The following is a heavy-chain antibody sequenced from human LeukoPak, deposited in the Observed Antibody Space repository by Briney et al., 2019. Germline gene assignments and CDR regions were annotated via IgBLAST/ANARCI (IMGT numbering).Heavy chain of an antibody. V-gene: IGHV3-21*01. J-gene: IGHJ4*02. CDR1: GFTFSSYS. CDR2: ISSSSSYI. CDR3: ARAQGIAVAGTVY. Sequence: GGSLRLSWAASGFTFSSYSMNWVRQAPGKGLEWVSSISSSSSYIYYADSVKGRFTISRDNAKNSLYLQMNSLRAEDTAVYYCARAQGIAVAGTVYWGQGTLVTVS. D-gene: IGHD6-19*01.